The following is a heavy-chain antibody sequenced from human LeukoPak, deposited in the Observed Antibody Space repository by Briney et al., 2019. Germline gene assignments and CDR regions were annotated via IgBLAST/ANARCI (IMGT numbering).Heavy chain of an antibody. CDR1: GGSIGSYY. V-gene: IGHV4-59*01. CDR3: AREDEVGTFDY. D-gene: IGHD1-26*01. CDR2: IYYSGST. J-gene: IGHJ4*02. Sequence: SETLSLTCTVSGGSIGSYYWSWIRQPPGKGLEWIGYIYYSGSTNYNPSLKSRVTISVDTSKNQFSLKLSSVTAADTAVYYCAREDEVGTFDYWGQGTLVTVSS.